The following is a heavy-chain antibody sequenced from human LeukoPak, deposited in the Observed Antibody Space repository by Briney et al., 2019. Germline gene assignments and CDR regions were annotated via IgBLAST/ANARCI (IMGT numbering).Heavy chain of an antibody. V-gene: IGHV4-59*06. J-gene: IGHJ4*02. CDR3: ARGGSSWYIDY. D-gene: IGHD6-13*01. CDR2: IYYSGST. CDR1: GGSISSYY. Sequence: SETLSLTCTVSGGSISSYYWSWIRQPAGKGLEWIGYIYYSGSTYYNPSLKSRVTISVDTSKNQFSLKLSSVTAADTAVYYCARGGSSWYIDYWGQGTLVTVSS.